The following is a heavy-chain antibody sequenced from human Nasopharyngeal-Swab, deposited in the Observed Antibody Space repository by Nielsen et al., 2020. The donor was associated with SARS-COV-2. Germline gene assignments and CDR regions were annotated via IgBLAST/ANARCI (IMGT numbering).Heavy chain of an antibody. CDR3: AKSRGKYSPLSRYFDL. J-gene: IGHJ2*01. CDR1: GFTFDDFA. Sequence: LKISCAASGFTFDDFAVNWVRQAPGKGLEWVSLIGGTGDETKYADSVRGRFTVSRDNSKNSLYLQMNSLRTEDTALYYCAKSRGKYSPLSRYFDLWGRGTLVTVSS. D-gene: IGHD6-6*01. V-gene: IGHV3-43*02. CDR2: IGGTGDET.